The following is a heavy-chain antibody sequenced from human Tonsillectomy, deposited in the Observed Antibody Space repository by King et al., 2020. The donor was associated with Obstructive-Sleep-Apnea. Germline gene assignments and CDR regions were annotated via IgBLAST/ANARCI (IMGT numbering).Heavy chain of an antibody. CDR2: ISYDGSNK. V-gene: IGHV3-30-3*01. CDR3: ARDAYSSGWYYGYSDY. Sequence: VQLVESGGGVVQPGRSLRLSCAASGFTFSSYAMHWVRQAPGKGLEWVAVISYDGSNKYYADSVKGRFTISRDNSKNTLYLQMNSLRAEDTAVYYCARDAYSSGWYYGYSDYWGQGTLVTVSS. D-gene: IGHD6-19*01. J-gene: IGHJ4*02. CDR1: GFTFSSYA.